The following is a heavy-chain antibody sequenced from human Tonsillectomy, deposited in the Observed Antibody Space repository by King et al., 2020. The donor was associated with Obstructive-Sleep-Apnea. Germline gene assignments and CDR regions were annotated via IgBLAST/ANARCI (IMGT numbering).Heavy chain of an antibody. CDR2: ISYDGSNK. Sequence: VQLVESGGGVVQPGRSLRLSCAASGFAFSSYGMHWVRQAPGKGLEWVAVISYDGSNKIYADSVKGRFTISRDNSKNTMYLQMNSLRGEDTAVYYCAKAREKQLAGFNPWGQGTLVTVSS. D-gene: IGHD6-13*01. V-gene: IGHV3-30*18. CDR3: AKAREKQLAGFNP. CDR1: GFAFSSYG. J-gene: IGHJ5*02.